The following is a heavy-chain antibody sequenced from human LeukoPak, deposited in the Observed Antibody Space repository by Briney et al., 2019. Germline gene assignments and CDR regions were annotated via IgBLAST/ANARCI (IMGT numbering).Heavy chain of an antibody. CDR3: ARVRTVTMSEDYFDY. D-gene: IGHD1-1*01. CDR2: ISHRGRT. V-gene: IGHV4-34*01. J-gene: IGHJ4*02. Sequence: SETLSLTCAVYGGSLSDYYWSWIRQSPGKGLEWIGEISHRGRTYYNLSLKSRVTISIDTSKNQFSLKLSSVTAADTAVYYCARVRTVTMSEDYFDYWGQGTLVTVSS. CDR1: GGSLSDYY.